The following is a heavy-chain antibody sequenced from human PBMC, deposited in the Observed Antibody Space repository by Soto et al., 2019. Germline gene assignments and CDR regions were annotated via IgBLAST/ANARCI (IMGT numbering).Heavy chain of an antibody. CDR1: GFSLSTSGVG. V-gene: IGHV2-5*02. J-gene: IGHJ3*02. D-gene: IGHD6-19*01. Sequence: QITLKESGPTRVKPTQTLTLTCTFSGFSLSTSGVGGAWIRQPPGKALEWLALIYWDDDNRYSPSLKSRLTITKDTSKNQVVLTMTNMDPVDTATYYCAHRLGSSGWYASGAFDIWGQGTMVTVSS. CDR2: IYWDDDN. CDR3: AHRLGSSGWYASGAFDI.